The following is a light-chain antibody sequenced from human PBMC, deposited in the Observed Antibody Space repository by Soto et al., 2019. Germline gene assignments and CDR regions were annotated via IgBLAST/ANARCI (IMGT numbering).Light chain of an antibody. Sequence: QSALTQPPSASGSPGQSVTFSCTGTSSDVGGYNYVSWYQQHPGKAPNLMIYEVSKRPSGVPDRFSGSRSGNTASLTVSGLQADDEADYYCSSYAGSNTFVFGGGTKLTVL. CDR2: EVS. CDR3: SSYAGSNTFV. J-gene: IGLJ2*01. CDR1: SSDVGGYNY. V-gene: IGLV2-8*01.